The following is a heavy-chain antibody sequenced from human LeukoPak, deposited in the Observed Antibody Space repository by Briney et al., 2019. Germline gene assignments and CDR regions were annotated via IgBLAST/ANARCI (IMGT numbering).Heavy chain of an antibody. CDR1: SGSISTYY. J-gene: IGHJ3*02. Sequence: SETLSLTCTVSSGSISTYYWSWIRQSPGKGLEWIGSIYYSGSTNYNPSLKSRVTIPVDTSKNQFSLELSSVTAADTAVYYCAVNLTRHTFDIWGQGTMVTVSS. CDR2: IYYSGST. CDR3: AVNLTRHTFDI. V-gene: IGHV4-59*08. D-gene: IGHD1-1*01.